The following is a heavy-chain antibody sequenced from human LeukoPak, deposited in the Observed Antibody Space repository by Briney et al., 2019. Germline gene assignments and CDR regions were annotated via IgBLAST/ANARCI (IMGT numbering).Heavy chain of an antibody. CDR3: AKATGAAAGTQGTFDY. Sequence: SETLSLTCTVSGGSISSSSYYWGWIRQPPGKGLEWIGSIYYSGSTYYNPSLKSRVTISVDTSKNQFSLKLSSVTAEDTAVYYCAKATGAAAGTQGTFDYWGQGTLVTVSS. CDR2: IYYSGST. J-gene: IGHJ4*02. V-gene: IGHV4-39*07. D-gene: IGHD6-13*01. CDR1: GGSISSSSYY.